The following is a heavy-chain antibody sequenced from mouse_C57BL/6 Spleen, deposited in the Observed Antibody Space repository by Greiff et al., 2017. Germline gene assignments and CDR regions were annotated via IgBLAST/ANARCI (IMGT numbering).Heavy chain of an antibody. CDR3: ARTGTVVHYYAMDY. D-gene: IGHD1-1*01. CDR1: GFSLTSYG. CDR2: IWSGGST. V-gene: IGHV2-2*01. Sequence: VKLKQSGPGLVQPSQSLSITCTVSGFSLTSYGVHWVRQSPGKGLEWLGVIWSGGSTDYNAAFISRLSISKDNSKSQVFFKMNSLQADDTAIYYCARTGTVVHYYAMDYWGQGTSVTVSS. J-gene: IGHJ4*01.